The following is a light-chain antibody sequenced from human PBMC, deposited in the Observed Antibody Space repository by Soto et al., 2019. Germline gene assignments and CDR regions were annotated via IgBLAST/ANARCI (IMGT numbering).Light chain of an antibody. CDR1: SSDVGGYNY. CDR2: EVS. J-gene: IGLJ3*02. Sequence: QSALTQPPSASGSPGQSVTISCTGTSSDVGGYNYVSWYQQHPGKAPKLMVFEVSKRPSGVPDRFSGSKSGNTASLTVSGLQAEDEADYYCASYAGSINWVFGGGTKLTVV. CDR3: ASYAGSINWV. V-gene: IGLV2-8*01.